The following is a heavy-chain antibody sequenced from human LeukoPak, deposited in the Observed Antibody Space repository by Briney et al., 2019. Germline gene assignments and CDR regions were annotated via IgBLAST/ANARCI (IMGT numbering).Heavy chain of an antibody. D-gene: IGHD6-13*01. Sequence: SETLSLTCAVYNGSFSGHHWTWIRQPPGRGLEWIGEINQSGTMNYNPSLRSRVNMSLDRTNNQFSLKLTSVTAADTAVYYCAKGGTEYSSTWPFDYWGQGTPVTVSS. CDR3: AKGGTEYSSTWPFDY. V-gene: IGHV4-34*01. CDR2: INQSGTM. J-gene: IGHJ4*02. CDR1: NGSFSGHH.